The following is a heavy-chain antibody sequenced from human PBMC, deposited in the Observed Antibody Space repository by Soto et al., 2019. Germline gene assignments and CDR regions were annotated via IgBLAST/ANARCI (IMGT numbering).Heavy chain of an antibody. CDR3: ARGNKGPGHYGPGSQGWYGP. CDR1: GGTFSSHA. D-gene: IGHD3-10*01. Sequence: QVQLVQSGAEVKKPGSSVKVSCKVSGGTFSSHAINWLRQAPGQGLEWMGVIIPITETPNNAEKFQGRVTSTADKSTTTVYMELSSLTFDDTAVYFCARGNKGPGHYGPGSQGWYGPWGQGTLVTVSS. V-gene: IGHV1-69*06. CDR2: IIPITETP. J-gene: IGHJ5*02.